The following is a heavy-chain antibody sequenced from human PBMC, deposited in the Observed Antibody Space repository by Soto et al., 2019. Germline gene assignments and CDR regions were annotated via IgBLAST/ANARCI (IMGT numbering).Heavy chain of an antibody. J-gene: IGHJ3*02. Sequence: WTWIRQPPGNGLEWIGYIYYTGNTNYNPALESRLTMSLDRSKNQFSLKLTSVTAADTAVYYCARATEDGYASRGPQEAFEIWGQGTLVTVSA. CDR2: IYYTGNT. D-gene: IGHD5-12*01. V-gene: IGHV4-59*01. CDR3: ARATEDGYASRGPQEAFEI.